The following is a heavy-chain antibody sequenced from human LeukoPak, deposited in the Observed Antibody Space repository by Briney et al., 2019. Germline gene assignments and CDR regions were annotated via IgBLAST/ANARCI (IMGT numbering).Heavy chain of an antibody. CDR3: ARDQRSHLGSFRLVIISDGMDV. D-gene: IGHD3/OR15-3a*01. CDR2: INPSGGT. Sequence: ASVKVSCEASGYTFTSYYMHWVRQAPGQGLEWMGIINPSGGTSYAQKLQGRVTMTRDTSTSTVYMELSSLRSEDTAVYYCARDQRSHLGSFRLVIISDGMDVWGQGTTVTVSS. CDR1: GYTFTSYY. V-gene: IGHV1-46*01. J-gene: IGHJ6*02.